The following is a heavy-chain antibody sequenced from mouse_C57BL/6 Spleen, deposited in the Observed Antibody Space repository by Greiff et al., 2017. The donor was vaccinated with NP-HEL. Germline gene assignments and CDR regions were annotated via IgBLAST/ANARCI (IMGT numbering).Heavy chain of an antibody. Sequence: VQLQQSGAELVKPGASVKLSCTASGFNITDYYMHWVKQRTEQGLEWIGRIDPEDGETNYAPKFQGKATITADTSSNTTYLQLSSLTSEDTAFYDCASAYYDYDGYYFDYWGQGTTLTVSS. CDR3: ASAYYDYDGYYFDY. D-gene: IGHD2-4*01. V-gene: IGHV14-2*01. CDR2: IDPEDGET. CDR1: GFNITDYY. J-gene: IGHJ2*01.